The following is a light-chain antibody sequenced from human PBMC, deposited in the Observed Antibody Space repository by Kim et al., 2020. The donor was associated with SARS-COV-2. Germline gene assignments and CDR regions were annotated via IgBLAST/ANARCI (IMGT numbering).Light chain of an antibody. J-gene: IGLJ2*01. CDR3: QTWGTGGV. CDR2: LNSDGSH. CDR1: SGNSSYA. V-gene: IGLV4-69*01. Sequence: GASVKLTCTLSSGNSSYAIAWHQQQTEKGPRYLMKLNSDGSHSKGDGIPDRFSGSSAGAERYLTISSLQSEDEADYYCQTWGTGGVSGGGTQLTVL.